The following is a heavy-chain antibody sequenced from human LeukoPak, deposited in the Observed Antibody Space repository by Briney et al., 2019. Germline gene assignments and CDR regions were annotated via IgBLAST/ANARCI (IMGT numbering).Heavy chain of an antibody. J-gene: IGHJ6*02. CDR1: GGSITNYY. CDR3: ARANRPYYYSGMGV. Sequence: PSETLSLTCTVSGGSITNYYWSWIRQPPGKGLEWIGYIYYTGSTNYNPSLKSRVTISVDTSKNQFSLKLSSVTAADTAVYYCARANRPYYYSGMGVWGQGTTVTVSS. CDR2: IYYTGST. D-gene: IGHD1-14*01. V-gene: IGHV4-59*01.